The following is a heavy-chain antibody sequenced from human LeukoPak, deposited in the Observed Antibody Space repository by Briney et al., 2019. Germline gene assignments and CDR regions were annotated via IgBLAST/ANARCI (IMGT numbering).Heavy chain of an antibody. D-gene: IGHD2-21*02. J-gene: IGHJ4*02. CDR1: GGTFSSYA. V-gene: IGHV1-69*04. CDR3: ARASIAYCGGDCYSDFDY. CDR2: IIPILGIA. Sequence: SVKVSCKASGGTFSSYAISWVRQAPGQGLEWMGRIIPILGIANYAQKFQGRVTITADKSTSTAYMELSSLRSEDTAVYYCARASIAYCGGDCYSDFDYWGQGTLVTVSS.